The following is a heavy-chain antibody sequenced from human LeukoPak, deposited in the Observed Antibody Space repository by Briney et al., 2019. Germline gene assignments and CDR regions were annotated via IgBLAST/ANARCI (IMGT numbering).Heavy chain of an antibody. CDR3: AKDRSIGTYYTFDH. V-gene: IGHV3-23*01. D-gene: IGHD1-26*01. J-gene: IGHJ4*02. CDR1: GFTFNLYE. CDR2: ISASGRMT. Sequence: PGGSLRLSCAASGFTFNLYEMTWIRQAPGKGLEWVASISASGRMTYYADSVKGRFTVSRDNSKNSLYLQMSSLTAADTAVYYCAKDRSIGTYYTFDHWGQGTLVTVSS.